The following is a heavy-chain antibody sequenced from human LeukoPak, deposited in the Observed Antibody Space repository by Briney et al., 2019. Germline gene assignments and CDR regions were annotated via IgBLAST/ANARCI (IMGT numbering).Heavy chain of an antibody. CDR1: GGAFSIYA. CDR2: IIPIFGTA. Sequence: SVKVSGKASGGAFSIYAISGVRQAPGHVIVWMGVIIPIFGTAIYAQKFQGRVTITADESTSTAYMELSSLRSEDTAVYYCAHARSGYSGYGLWHFDYWGQGTLVTVSS. CDR3: AHARSGYSGYGLWHFDY. D-gene: IGHD5-12*01. J-gene: IGHJ4*02. V-gene: IGHV1-69*01.